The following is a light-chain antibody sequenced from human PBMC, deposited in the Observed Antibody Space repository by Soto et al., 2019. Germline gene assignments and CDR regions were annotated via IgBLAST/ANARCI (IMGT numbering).Light chain of an antibody. Sequence: EIVLTQSPATLSLSPGERATLSCRASQSVSSYLAWYQQKPGQAPRLLIYDASNRATGIPARFSGSGSGTDGTLTISSLELDDFAVYYCQQRSNWPPGPMYTFGQGTKLEIK. CDR1: QSVSSY. CDR3: QQRSNWPPGPMYT. V-gene: IGKV3-11*01. J-gene: IGKJ2*01. CDR2: DAS.